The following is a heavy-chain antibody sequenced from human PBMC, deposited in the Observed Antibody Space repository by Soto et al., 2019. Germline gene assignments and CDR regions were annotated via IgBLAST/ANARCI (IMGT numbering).Heavy chain of an antibody. J-gene: IGHJ5*02. CDR1: GYTYTDYY. CDR3: ARDTKPSVTTGAATNWFDP. Sequence: QAQLVQSGAEVTKPGASVKVSCKASGYTYTDYYMHWVRQAPGQGLEWMGIINPSAGITTYAQKFQGRVIMTKDTSTSTVYMELSSLRSEDTAVYYCARDTKPSVTTGAATNWFDPWGQGTLVTVSS. CDR2: INPSAGIT. D-gene: IGHD4-17*01. V-gene: IGHV1-46*01.